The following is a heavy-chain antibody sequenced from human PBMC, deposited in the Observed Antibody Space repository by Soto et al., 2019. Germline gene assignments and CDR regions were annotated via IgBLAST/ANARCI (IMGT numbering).Heavy chain of an antibody. CDR2: IYYSGST. D-gene: IGHD6-13*01. CDR1: GGSISSYY. CDR3: AKIAAAGTIDY. Sequence: SETLSLTCTVSGGSISSYYWSWIRQPPGKGLEWIGYIYYSGSTNYNPSLKSRVTISVDTSKNQFSLKLSSVTAADTAVYYCAKIAAAGTIDYWGQGTLVTVSS. J-gene: IGHJ4*02. V-gene: IGHV4-59*01.